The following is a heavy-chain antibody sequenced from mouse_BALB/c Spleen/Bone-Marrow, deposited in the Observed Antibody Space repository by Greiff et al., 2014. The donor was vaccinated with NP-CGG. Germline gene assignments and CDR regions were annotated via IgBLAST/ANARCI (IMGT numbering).Heavy chain of an antibody. D-gene: IGHD2-1*01. CDR3: AKPTGNYLFPY. CDR1: GFSLTSYG. Sequence: VQVVESGPGLVAPSQSLSITCTVSGFSLTSYGVSWVRQPPGKGLERLGIIWGDGSTNYHSALISRLSISKDNSKSQVFLKLNSLQTDDTATYYCAKPTGNYLFPYWGQGTLVTVSA. V-gene: IGHV2-3*01. CDR2: IWGDGST. J-gene: IGHJ3*01.